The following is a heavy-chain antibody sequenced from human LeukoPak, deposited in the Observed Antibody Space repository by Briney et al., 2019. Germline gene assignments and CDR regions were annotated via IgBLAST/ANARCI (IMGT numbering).Heavy chain of an antibody. Sequence: PSETLSLTCTVSGGSIISYYWSWIRQSPQKGLEWIAYIHSSGKTNYNPSLKSRVTISVDTSKNQFSLKVTSMTAADTGVYYCTRSFPGIVGAADFWGQGTLVTVSS. V-gene: IGHV4-59*01. D-gene: IGHD1-26*01. CDR2: IHSSGKT. J-gene: IGHJ4*02. CDR3: TRSFPGIVGAADF. CDR1: GGSIISYY.